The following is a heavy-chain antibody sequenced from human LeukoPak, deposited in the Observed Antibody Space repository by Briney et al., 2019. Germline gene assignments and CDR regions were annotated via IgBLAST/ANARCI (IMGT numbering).Heavy chain of an antibody. Sequence: ASVKVSCKASGGTFSSYAISWVRQAPGQGLEWMGGIIPIFGTANYAQKFQGRVTITADESTSTAYMELSSLRSEDTAVYYCARSPNYDFWSGYHYYFDYWGQGTLVTVSS. CDR1: GGTFSSYA. CDR3: ARSPNYDFWSGYHYYFDY. CDR2: IIPIFGTA. V-gene: IGHV1-69*13. D-gene: IGHD3-3*01. J-gene: IGHJ4*02.